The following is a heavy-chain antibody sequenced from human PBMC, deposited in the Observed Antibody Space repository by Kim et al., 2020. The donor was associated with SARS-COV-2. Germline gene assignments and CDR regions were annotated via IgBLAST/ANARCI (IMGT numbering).Heavy chain of an antibody. CDR1: GFSFNDYT. D-gene: IGHD2-15*01. CDR3: VKDMGRWFNSFDS. Sequence: GGSLRLSCETSGFSFNDYTMHWVRQAPGKGLELVSLLSWDGGSTYYADSVKGRFTISRDNSQKSLYLQMTNLKTEDAALYYFVKDMGRWFNSFDSWG. J-gene: IGHJ4*01. CDR2: LSWDGGST. V-gene: IGHV3-43*01.